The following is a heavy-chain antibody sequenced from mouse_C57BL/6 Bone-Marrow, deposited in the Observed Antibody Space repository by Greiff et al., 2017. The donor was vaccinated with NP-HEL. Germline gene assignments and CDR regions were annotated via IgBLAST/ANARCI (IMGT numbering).Heavy chain of an antibody. CDR3: ARYYYGSGYFDY. CDR1: GYTFTNYW. J-gene: IGHJ2*01. D-gene: IGHD1-1*01. CDR2: IAPNSGGT. Sequence: QVHVKQPGAELVKPGASVKLSCKASGYTFTNYWMHWVKQRPGRGLEWIGRIAPNSGGTKYNEKFKSKATLTVDKPSSTAYMQLSSLTSEDSAVYYCARYYYGSGYFDYWGQGTTLTVSS. V-gene: IGHV1-72*01.